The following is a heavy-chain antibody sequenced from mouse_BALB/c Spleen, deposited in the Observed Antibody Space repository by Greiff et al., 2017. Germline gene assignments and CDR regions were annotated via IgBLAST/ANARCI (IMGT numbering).Heavy chain of an antibody. CDR3: ARCGYDGYYFDY. CDR1: GYSITSDYA. Sequence: VQLKESGPGLVKPSQSLSLTCTVTGYSITSDYAWNWIRQFPGNKLEWMGYISYSGSTSYNPSLKSRISITRDTSKNQFFLQLNSVTTEDTATYYCARCGYDGYYFDYWGQGTTLTVSS. CDR2: ISYSGST. D-gene: IGHD2-2*01. V-gene: IGHV3-2*02. J-gene: IGHJ2*01.